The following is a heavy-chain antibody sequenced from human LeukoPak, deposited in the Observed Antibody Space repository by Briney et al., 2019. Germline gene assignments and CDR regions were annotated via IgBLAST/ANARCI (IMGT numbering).Heavy chain of an antibody. Sequence: GASVKVSCKASGYTFTGYYMHWVRQAPGQGLEWMGWINPNSGGTNYAQKFQGRVTMTTDTSISTAFMDLSSLRSDDTAVYYCARVDYGRDAFDIWGQGTVVAVSS. J-gene: IGHJ3*02. V-gene: IGHV1-2*02. CDR2: INPNSGGT. CDR1: GYTFTGYY. D-gene: IGHD4/OR15-4a*01. CDR3: ARVDYGRDAFDI.